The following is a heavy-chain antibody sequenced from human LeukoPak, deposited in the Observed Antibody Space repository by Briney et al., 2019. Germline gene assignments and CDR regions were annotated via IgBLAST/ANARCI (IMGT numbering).Heavy chain of an antibody. Sequence: PGGSLRLSCAASGFTFSSYAMSWVRQAPGKGLEWVSGIRGGGSSTYYADSVKGRFSISRDNSKNTLYPQMNSLRAEDTAVYYCAKDSDYDILTGFAAFDIWGQGTMVTVSS. CDR3: AKDSDYDILTGFAAFDI. D-gene: IGHD3-9*01. CDR1: GFTFSSYA. CDR2: IRGGGSST. V-gene: IGHV3-23*01. J-gene: IGHJ3*02.